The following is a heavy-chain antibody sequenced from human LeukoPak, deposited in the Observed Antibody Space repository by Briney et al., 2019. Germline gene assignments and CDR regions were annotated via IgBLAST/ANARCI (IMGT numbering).Heavy chain of an antibody. CDR2: INPNNGAT. V-gene: IGHV1-2*06. D-gene: IGHD4-17*01. J-gene: IGHJ6*02. CDR1: GYTFTGYY. Sequence: ASVKVSCKASGYTFTGYYMHWVRQAPGQGLEWMGRINPNNGATNYAQKLQGRVTITGDTSISTAYMELSSLRSDDTAVYYCARVEHDYGPYYYGMDVWGQGTTVTVSS. CDR3: ARVEHDYGPYYYGMDV.